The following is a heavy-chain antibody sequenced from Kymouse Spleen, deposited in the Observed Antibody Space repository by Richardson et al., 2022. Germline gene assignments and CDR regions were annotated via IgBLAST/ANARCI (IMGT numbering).Heavy chain of an antibody. V-gene: IGHV3-30*18. J-gene: IGHJ6*02. CDR1: GFTFSSYG. D-gene: IGHD1-26*01. Sequence: QVQLVESGGGVVQPGRSLRLSCAASGFTFSSYGMHWVRQAPGKGLEWVAVISYDGSNKYYADSVKGRFTISRDNSKNTLYLQMNSLRAEDTAVYYCAKDSGSYLYYYYYYGMDVWGQGTTVTVSS. CDR2: ISYDGSNK. CDR3: AKDSGSYLYYYYYYGMDV.